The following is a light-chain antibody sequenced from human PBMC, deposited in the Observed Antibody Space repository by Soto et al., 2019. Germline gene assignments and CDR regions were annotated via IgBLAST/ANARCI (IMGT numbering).Light chain of an antibody. V-gene: IGKV3-11*01. J-gene: IGKJ1*01. CDR2: DAS. Sequence: EIVLTQSPATLSLSPGERATLSCRASQSIINSLAWYQQKPGQVPRLLIYDASNRATGIPARFSGSGSGTDFTLTISSLEPEDFALYYCQQRSNRPRTFGQGTKVEVK. CDR3: QQRSNRPRT. CDR1: QSIINS.